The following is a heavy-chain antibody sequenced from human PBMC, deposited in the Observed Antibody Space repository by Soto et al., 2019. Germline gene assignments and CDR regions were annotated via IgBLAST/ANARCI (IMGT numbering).Heavy chain of an antibody. CDR2: ISSSSSYT. Sequence: GGSLRLSCAASGFTFSDYYMSWIHQAPGKGLEWVSYISSSSSYTNYADSVKGRFTISRDNAKNSLYLQMNSLRAEDTAVYYCARDALGNWGSSRRGTFDIWGQGTMVTVSS. D-gene: IGHD7-27*01. CDR1: GFTFSDYY. CDR3: ARDALGNWGSSRRGTFDI. J-gene: IGHJ3*02. V-gene: IGHV3-11*06.